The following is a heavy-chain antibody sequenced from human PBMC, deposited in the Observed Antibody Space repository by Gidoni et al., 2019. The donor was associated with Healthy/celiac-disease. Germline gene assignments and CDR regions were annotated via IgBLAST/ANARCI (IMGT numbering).Heavy chain of an antibody. J-gene: IGHJ5*02. V-gene: IGHV4-34*01. Sequence: QVQLQQWGAGLWKPSETLSLTCAVYGGSFSGYYWSWIRQPPGKGLEWIGEINHRGSTNYNPSLKSRVTISVDTSKNQFSLKLSSVTAADTAVYYCARAQLAARRKNWFDPWGQGTLVTVSS. CDR3: ARAQLAARRKNWFDP. CDR1: GGSFSGYY. D-gene: IGHD6-6*01. CDR2: INHRGST.